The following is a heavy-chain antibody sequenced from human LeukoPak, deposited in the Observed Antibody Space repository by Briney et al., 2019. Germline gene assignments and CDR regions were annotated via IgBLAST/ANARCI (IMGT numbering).Heavy chain of an antibody. Sequence: SETLSLTCAVYGGSFSGYYWSWIRQPPGKGLEWIGEINHSGSTNYNPSLKSRVTISVDTSKNQFSLKLSSVTAADTAVYYCARNVGDSSGLFDYWGQGTLVTVSS. CDR2: INHSGST. D-gene: IGHD6-19*01. V-gene: IGHV4-34*01. CDR1: GGSFSGYY. J-gene: IGHJ4*02. CDR3: ARNVGDSSGLFDY.